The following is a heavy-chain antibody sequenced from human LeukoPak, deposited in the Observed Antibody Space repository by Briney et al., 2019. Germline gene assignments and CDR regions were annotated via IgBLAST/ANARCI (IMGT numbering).Heavy chain of an antibody. CDR2: FSGSGET. CDR3: AKCYYDDSPGGSFHI. CDR1: GFTFGDYA. V-gene: IGHV3-23*01. J-gene: IGHJ3*02. Sequence: PGGSLRLSCTTSGFTFGDYAMSWVRQAPGKGLEWVSGFSGSGETYYADSVKGRFTISRDNSKNTLYLQMNSLRAEDTAVYYCAKCYYDDSPGGSFHIWGQGTMVTVSS. D-gene: IGHD3-22*01.